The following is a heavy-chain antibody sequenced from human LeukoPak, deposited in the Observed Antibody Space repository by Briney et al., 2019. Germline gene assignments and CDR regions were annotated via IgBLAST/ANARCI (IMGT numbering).Heavy chain of an antibody. J-gene: IGHJ6*02. D-gene: IGHD6-13*01. V-gene: IGHV4-59*01. CDR3: ARDGKQLGLYGMDV. Sequence: SETLSLTCTVSGGSIGSYYWSWIRQPPGKGLEWIGYIYYSGSTNYNPSLKSRVTISVDTSKNQFSLKLSSVTAADTAVYYCARDGKQLGLYGMDVWGQGTTVTVSS. CDR1: GGSIGSYY. CDR2: IYYSGST.